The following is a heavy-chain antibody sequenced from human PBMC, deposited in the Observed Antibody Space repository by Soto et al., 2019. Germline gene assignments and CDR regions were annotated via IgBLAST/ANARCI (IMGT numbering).Heavy chain of an antibody. Sequence: PSETMSLTCTVSGGSISSYYWSWIRQPPGKGLEWIGYIYYRGSTNYNPSLKSRVTISVDTSKNQFSLKLSSVTAADTAVYYCARTENDFWSGYYRDYGMDVWGQGTTVTVSS. CDR1: GGSISSYY. CDR2: IYYRGST. CDR3: ARTENDFWSGYYRDYGMDV. V-gene: IGHV4-59*01. J-gene: IGHJ6*02. D-gene: IGHD3-3*01.